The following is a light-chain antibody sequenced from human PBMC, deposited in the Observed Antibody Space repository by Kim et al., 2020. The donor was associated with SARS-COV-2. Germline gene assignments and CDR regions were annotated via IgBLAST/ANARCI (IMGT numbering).Light chain of an antibody. CDR3: QQYNNWPYT. J-gene: IGKJ2*01. V-gene: IGKV3D-15*01. CDR1: QSISGK. CDR2: GAS. Sequence: EMVMTQSPATLSVSPGERATLSCRASQSISGKLAWYQQKPGQAPRLLIYGASTRASGISARFSGGGSGAEFTLTITSLQSEDFAVYYCQQYNNWPYTFGQGTKLEI.